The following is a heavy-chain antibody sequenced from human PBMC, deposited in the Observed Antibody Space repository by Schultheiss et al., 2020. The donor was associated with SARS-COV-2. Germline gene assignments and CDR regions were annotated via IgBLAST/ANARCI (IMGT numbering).Heavy chain of an antibody. V-gene: IGHV4-39*07. CDR3: ARGVVAFDI. CDR2: IYYSGST. J-gene: IGHJ3*02. Sequence: SQTLSLTCTVSGGSISSSRYYWDWIRQPPGKGLEWIGSIYYSGSTYYNPSLKSRVTISVDTSKNQFSLKLSSVTAADTAVYYCARGVVAFDIWGQGTMVTVSS. CDR1: GGSISSSRYY. D-gene: IGHD2-15*01.